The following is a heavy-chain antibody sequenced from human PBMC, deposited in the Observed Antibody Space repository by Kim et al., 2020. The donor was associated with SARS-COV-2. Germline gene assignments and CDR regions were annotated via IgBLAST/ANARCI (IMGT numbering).Heavy chain of an antibody. CDR2: IDRSGTAM. CDR1: GFTFTSYT. J-gene: IGHJ4*02. V-gene: IGHV3-48*02. CDR3: ARDKDFAFDY. Sequence: GGSLRLSCAASGFTFTSYTMNWVRQAPGRGLEWLSLIDRSGTAMYYADSVRGRFTISRDNAKNSLFLHMSSLRDEDTAVYYCARDKDFAFDYWGQGTLVTVSS.